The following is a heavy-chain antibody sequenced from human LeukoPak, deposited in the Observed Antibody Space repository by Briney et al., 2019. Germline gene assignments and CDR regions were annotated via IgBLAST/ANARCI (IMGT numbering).Heavy chain of an antibody. CDR3: ARQNFWSGYVDY. D-gene: IGHD3-3*01. Sequence: SETLSLTCAVYGGSFSGHYWSWIRQPPGKGLEWIGEINHSGSTNYNPSLKSRVTISVDTSKNQFSLKLSSVTAADTAVYYCARQNFWSGYVDYWGQGTLVTVSS. V-gene: IGHV4-34*01. CDR2: INHSGST. J-gene: IGHJ4*02. CDR1: GGSFSGHY.